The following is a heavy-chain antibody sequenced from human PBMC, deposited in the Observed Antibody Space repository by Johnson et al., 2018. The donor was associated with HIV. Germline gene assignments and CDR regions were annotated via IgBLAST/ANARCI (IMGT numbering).Heavy chain of an antibody. CDR1: GFTFSSYA. J-gene: IGHJ3*02. V-gene: IGHV3-30*04. CDR3: AKDGDDGDGPDGTKGAFDI. D-gene: IGHD5-24*01. CDR2: ISYDGSNK. Sequence: QVQLVESGGGVVQPGRSLRLSCAASGFTFSSYAMHWVRQAPGKGLAWVAVISYDGSNKYYSDCVKGRFNIPRDNSKNTLYLQMNSLRIEDTGLYYCAKDGDDGDGPDGTKGAFDIWGQGTMVTVSS.